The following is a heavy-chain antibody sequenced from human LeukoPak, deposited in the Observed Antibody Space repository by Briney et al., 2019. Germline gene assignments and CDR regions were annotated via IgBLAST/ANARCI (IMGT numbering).Heavy chain of an antibody. Sequence: SETLSLTCTVSGGSISSSNNFWGWIRRPPGKGLEWIGSVHHSGSTYYNPSLKSRVTISGDTSKNQFSLKLNSVTAADTAVYYCARHGGYCSSTSCFEYFHYWGQGTLVTVPS. CDR2: VHHSGST. CDR1: GGSISSSNNF. V-gene: IGHV4-39*01. D-gene: IGHD2-2*01. J-gene: IGHJ1*01. CDR3: ARHGGYCSSTSCFEYFHY.